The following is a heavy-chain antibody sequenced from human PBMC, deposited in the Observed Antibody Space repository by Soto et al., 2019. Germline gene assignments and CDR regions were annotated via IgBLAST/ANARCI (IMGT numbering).Heavy chain of an antibody. J-gene: IGHJ6*02. CDR2: INSDGSST. Sequence: TGGSLRLSCAASGFTFSSYWMHWVRQAPGKGLVWVSRINSDGSSTSYADSVKGRFTISRDNAKNTLYLQMNSLRAEDTAVYYCARPPPYYVFWSVYRNYYYSSVMDAWAQGPTVTVSS. V-gene: IGHV3-74*01. CDR3: ARPPPYYVFWSVYRNYYYSSVMDA. D-gene: IGHD3-3*01. CDR1: GFTFSSYW.